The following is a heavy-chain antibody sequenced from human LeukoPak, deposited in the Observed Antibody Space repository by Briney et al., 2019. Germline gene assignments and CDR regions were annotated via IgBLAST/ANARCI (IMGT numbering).Heavy chain of an antibody. D-gene: IGHD5-18*01. CDR2: MDLDGTEK. CDR3: ARDRGYSTFDI. V-gene: IGHV3-7*05. J-gene: IGHJ3*02. Sequence: GGSLGLSCAASGFTFSTYWMSWVRQAPGKGLGWVANMDLDGTEKNYVDSVKGRFTISRDNAKNLLYVQMNSLRAEDTAVYYCARDRGYSTFDIWGQGTMVTVSS. CDR1: GFTFSTYW.